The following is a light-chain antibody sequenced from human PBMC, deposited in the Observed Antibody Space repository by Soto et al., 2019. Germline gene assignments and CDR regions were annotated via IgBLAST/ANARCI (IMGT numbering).Light chain of an antibody. J-gene: IGLJ3*02. CDR3: QSYDSSLSGWV. CDR2: GNS. V-gene: IGLV1-40*01. Sequence: QYVLTQPPSVSGAPGQRVTISCTGSSSNIGAGYDVHWYQRLPGTAPKLLIYGNSNRPSGVPDRFSGSKSGTSASLAITGLQAEDEADYYCQSYDSSLSGWVFGGGTKLTVL. CDR1: SSNIGAGYD.